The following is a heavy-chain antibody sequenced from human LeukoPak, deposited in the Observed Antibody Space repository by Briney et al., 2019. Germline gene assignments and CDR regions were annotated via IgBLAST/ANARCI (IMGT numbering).Heavy chain of an antibody. D-gene: IGHD6-19*01. V-gene: IGHV3-23*01. CDR2: ISASGSNT. CDR3: AKGQSGWSRGHFDF. J-gene: IGHJ4*02. Sequence: PRGSLRLSCAASGFTFSNYAMSWVRQAPGKGLEWGSAISASGSNTYYADSVKGRFTISRDNSKNTLYLQMNSLRAEGTAVYYCAKGQSGWSRGHFDFWGQGALVTVSS. CDR1: GFTFSNYA.